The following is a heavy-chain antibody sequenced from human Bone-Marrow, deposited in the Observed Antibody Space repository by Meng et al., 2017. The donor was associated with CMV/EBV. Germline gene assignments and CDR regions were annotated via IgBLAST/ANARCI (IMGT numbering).Heavy chain of an antibody. CDR2: IYYSGST. D-gene: IGHD3-3*01. Sequence: SETLSLTCTVSGGSISSSSYYWGWIRQPPGKGLEWIGSIYYSGSTYYNPSLESRVTISVDTSKNQFSLKLSSVTAADTAVYYCARVTIFGAIYWGQGTLVTVS. CDR3: ARVTIFGAIY. V-gene: IGHV4-39*07. CDR1: GGSISSSSYY. J-gene: IGHJ4*02.